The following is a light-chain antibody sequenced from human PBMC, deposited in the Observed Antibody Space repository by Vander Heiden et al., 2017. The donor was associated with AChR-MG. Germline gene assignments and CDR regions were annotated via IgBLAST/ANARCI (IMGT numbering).Light chain of an antibody. CDR1: NIGSKN. CDR2: SDR. V-gene: IGLV3-9*01. Sequence: SYELTQPLSVSVALGPTARITCGGNNIGSKNVHWYQQKPGQAPVLVIYSDRFRPSGIPERFSGSNSGNTATLTISRAQVGDETDYYCQVWDSYTAIFGGGTKLTVL. J-gene: IGLJ2*01. CDR3: QVWDSYTAI.